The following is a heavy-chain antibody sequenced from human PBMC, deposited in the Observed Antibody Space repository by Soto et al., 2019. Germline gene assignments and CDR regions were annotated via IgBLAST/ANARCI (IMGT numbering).Heavy chain of an antibody. D-gene: IGHD2-21*01. V-gene: IGHV3-23*01. CDR1: GFTFNTYP. CDR3: AKGVVWFHNGMEV. J-gene: IGHJ6*02. CDR2: ISSTVGRTS. Sequence: EVKLLQSGGGVVPPGGSLRLSCATSGFTFNTYPMTWVRQAPGKGLEWVSSISSTVGRTSSYADPVKGRFAISRDFSENTVYLQMNTLRVDDRAVYFCAKGVVWFHNGMEVWGQGTTVTVSS.